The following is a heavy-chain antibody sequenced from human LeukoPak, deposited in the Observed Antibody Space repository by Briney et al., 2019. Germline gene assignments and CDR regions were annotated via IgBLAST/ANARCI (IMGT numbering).Heavy chain of an antibody. D-gene: IGHD4-17*01. CDR1: GYTLTELS. J-gene: IGHJ4*02. V-gene: IGHV1-24*01. CDR2: FDPEDGET. CDR3: ATFPDDVTTVMYFDY. Sequence: GASVKVSCKVSGYTLTELSMHWVRQAPGKGLEWMGGFDPEDGETIYAQKFQGRVTMTEDTSTDTAYMELSSLRSEDTAVYYCATFPDDVTTVMYFDYWGQGTLVTVSS.